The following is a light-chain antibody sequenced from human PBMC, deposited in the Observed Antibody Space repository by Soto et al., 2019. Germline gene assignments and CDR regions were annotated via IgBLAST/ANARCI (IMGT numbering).Light chain of an antibody. CDR1: HSVRSN. CDR2: AAS. Sequence: ETVMTQSPVTLSLSPGDRATLSCRASHSVRSNLAWYQQKPGQPPRLLIYAASTRATGIPGRFSGSGSGTEFTRTISSLQSEDSAVYYCQQRSSSFGGGTKVEIK. J-gene: IGKJ4*01. CDR3: QQRSSS. V-gene: IGKV3-15*01.